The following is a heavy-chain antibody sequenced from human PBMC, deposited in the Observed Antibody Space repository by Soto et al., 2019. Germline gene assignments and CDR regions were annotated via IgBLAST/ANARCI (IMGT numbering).Heavy chain of an antibody. V-gene: IGHV3-30*18. CDR3: AKGPGHCISTSCYLLGLDY. D-gene: IGHD2-2*01. J-gene: IGHJ4*02. CDR2: ISYDGSNK. CDR1: GFTFSSYG. Sequence: GGSLRLSCAASGFTFSSYGMHWVRQAPGKGLEWVAVISYDGSNKYYADSVKGRFTISRDNSKNTLYLQMNSLRAEDTAVYYCAKGPGHCISTSCYLLGLDYWGQGTLVTVSS.